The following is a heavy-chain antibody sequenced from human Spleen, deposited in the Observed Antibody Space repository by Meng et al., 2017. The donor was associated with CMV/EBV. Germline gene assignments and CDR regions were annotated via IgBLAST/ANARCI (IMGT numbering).Heavy chain of an antibody. Sequence: GESLKISCAASGFTFNTYNMNWVRQAPGKGLEWVSSISSSGTYIYHADSVRGRFTISRDDAENSLYLQMSSLRVEDTAVYYCAREGDLQWKCFDYWGQGALVTVSS. CDR3: AREGDLQWKCFDY. CDR1: GFTFNTYN. J-gene: IGHJ4*02. D-gene: IGHD6-19*01. V-gene: IGHV3-21*01. CDR2: ISSSGTYI.